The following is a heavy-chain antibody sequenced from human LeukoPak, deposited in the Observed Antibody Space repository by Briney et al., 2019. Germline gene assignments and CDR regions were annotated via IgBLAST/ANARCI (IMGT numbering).Heavy chain of an antibody. Sequence: GGSLRLSCAGSGFTFNIFGMTWVRQAPGKGLEWVSYISSDANTIYYADSVKGRFTISRDNAKNSLYLHMDSLRVEDTAVYYCARSVAGHFDYWGQGTPVTVST. CDR2: ISSDANTI. CDR3: ARSVAGHFDY. D-gene: IGHD6-19*01. CDR1: GFTFNIFG. V-gene: IGHV3-48*04. J-gene: IGHJ4*02.